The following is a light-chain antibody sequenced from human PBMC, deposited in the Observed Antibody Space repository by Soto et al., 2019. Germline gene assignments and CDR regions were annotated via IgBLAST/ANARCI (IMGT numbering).Light chain of an antibody. V-gene: IGLV2-11*01. CDR3: YSYAGTSTYV. J-gene: IGLJ1*01. CDR1: GSDVGDYNY. CDR2: DVS. Sequence: QSALTQPRSVSGSPGQSVTISCTGTGSDVGDYNYVSWYRQHPGKAPKLMIYDVSQRPSGVPDRFSGSKSGNTASLTISGLQAEDEADYYCYSYAGTSTYVFGTGTKVTVL.